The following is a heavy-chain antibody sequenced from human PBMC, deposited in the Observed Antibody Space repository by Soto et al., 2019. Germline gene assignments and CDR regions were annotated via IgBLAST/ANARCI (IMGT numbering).Heavy chain of an antibody. CDR3: ARGRLIVVVVAATYNWFDP. CDR2: INHSGST. V-gene: IGHV4-34*01. CDR1: GGSFSGYY. D-gene: IGHD2-15*01. Sequence: PSETLSLTCAVYGGSFSGYYWSWIRQPPGKGLEWIGEINHSGSTNYNPSLKSRVTISVDTSKNQFSLKRSSVTAADTAVYYCARGRLIVVVVAATYNWFDPWGQGTLVTVSS. J-gene: IGHJ5*02.